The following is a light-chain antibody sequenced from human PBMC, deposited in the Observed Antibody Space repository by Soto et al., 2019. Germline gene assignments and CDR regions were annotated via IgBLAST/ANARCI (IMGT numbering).Light chain of an antibody. CDR1: SSDVGGYNY. CDR3: SSYAGSNVVV. Sequence: SVLTQPPSASGSPGQSVTISCTGTSSDVGGYNYVSWYQQHPGKAPKLMIYEVTKRPSGVPDRFSGSKSDNTASLTVSGLQAEDEADYYCSSYAGSNVVVFGGGTKLTVL. V-gene: IGLV2-8*01. CDR2: EVT. J-gene: IGLJ2*01.